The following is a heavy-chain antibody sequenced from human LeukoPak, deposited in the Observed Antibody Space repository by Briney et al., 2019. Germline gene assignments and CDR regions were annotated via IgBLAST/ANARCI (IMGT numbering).Heavy chain of an antibody. CDR3: ARAPDLDSSGYYYRFFQH. CDR2: IKQDGNEK. V-gene: IGHV3-7*05. J-gene: IGHJ1*01. CDR1: GFTFSTYW. D-gene: IGHD3-22*01. Sequence: GGSLRLSCAASGFTFSTYWMSWVRQPPGKGREWVANIKQDGNEKYYMDSVKGRFTISRDNAKNSLYLQMHSLRAEDTAVYYCARAPDLDSSGYYYRFFQHWGQGTLVTVSS.